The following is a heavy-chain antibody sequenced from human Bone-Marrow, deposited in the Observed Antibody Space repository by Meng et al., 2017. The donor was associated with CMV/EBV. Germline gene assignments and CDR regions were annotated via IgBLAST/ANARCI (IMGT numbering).Heavy chain of an antibody. CDR2: INNSGGGK. V-gene: IGHV3-23*01. CDR3: ARRLSMGLIDF. D-gene: IGHD2/OR15-2a*01. CDR1: GVTCTNYA. J-gene: IGHJ4*02. Sequence: AAPGVTCTNYAMSWVRQAPGKGLEWVSIINNSGGGKHYEDSVKGRFTISRDNSRNTLHLQMNSLRDEDTAIYYCARRLSMGLIDFWGQGTLVTVSS.